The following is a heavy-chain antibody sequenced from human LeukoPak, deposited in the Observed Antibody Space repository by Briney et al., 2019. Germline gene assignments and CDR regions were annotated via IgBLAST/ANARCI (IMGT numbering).Heavy chain of an antibody. V-gene: IGHV3-21*01. J-gene: IGHJ4*02. D-gene: IGHD2-21*02. CDR3: ARMGVTNFDY. CDR1: GFTFSSYS. CDR2: ISSSSSYI. Sequence: GGSLRLSSAAYGFTFSSYSMNWVRQAPGKGLEWVSSISSSSSYIYYADSVKGRFTISRDNAKNSLYLQMNSLRAEDTAVYYCARMGVTNFDYWGQGTLVTVSS.